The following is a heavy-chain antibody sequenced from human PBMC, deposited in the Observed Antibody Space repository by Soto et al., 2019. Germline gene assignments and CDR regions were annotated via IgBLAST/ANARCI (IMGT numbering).Heavy chain of an antibody. CDR2: IYWDDSK. Sequence: QITLKESGPTLVRPTQTLTLTCAFSGFSLSTSGVGVGWIRQPPGKALEWLAVIYWDDSKHYSPSLRSRLTITHDTSKNHVVLTMTNMDPMDTGTYYCAHKGPEDWPLDYWGQGTLVTVSS. D-gene: IGHD3-9*01. J-gene: IGHJ4*02. V-gene: IGHV2-5*02. CDR3: AHKGPEDWPLDY. CDR1: GFSLSTSGVG.